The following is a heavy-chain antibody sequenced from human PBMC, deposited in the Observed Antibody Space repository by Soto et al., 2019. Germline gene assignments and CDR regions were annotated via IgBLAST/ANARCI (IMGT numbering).Heavy chain of an antibody. CDR1: GFTVSSNY. J-gene: IGHJ3*02. Sequence: GGSLRLSCAASGFTVSSNYMSWVRQAPGKGLEWVSVIYSGGSTYYADSVKGRFTISRDNSKNTLYLQMNSLRAEDTAVYYCANLAVAGAFDIWGQGTMVTVSS. CDR3: ANLAVAGAFDI. D-gene: IGHD6-19*01. CDR2: IYSGGST. V-gene: IGHV3-66*01.